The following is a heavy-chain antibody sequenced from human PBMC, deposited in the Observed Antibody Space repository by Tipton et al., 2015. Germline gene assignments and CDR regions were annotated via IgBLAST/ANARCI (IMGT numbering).Heavy chain of an antibody. D-gene: IGHD3-16*01. CDR1: GFTFSNYW. Sequence: SLRLSCAASGFTFSNYWMNWVRQAPGKGLEWVANIKHDGGEKYSVASVEGRFTISRDNDKSSLYLQMNSLRVDDTATYYCATYTRTFNAFDIWGQGTMVIVSS. V-gene: IGHV3-7*01. CDR2: IKHDGGEK. J-gene: IGHJ3*02. CDR3: ATYTRTFNAFDI.